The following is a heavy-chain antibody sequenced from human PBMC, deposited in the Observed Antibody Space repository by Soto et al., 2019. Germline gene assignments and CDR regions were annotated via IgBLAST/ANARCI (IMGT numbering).Heavy chain of an antibody. V-gene: IGHV3-74*01. CDR2: INSDGSST. CDR1: GFTFSSYR. CDR3: ARGPSGGATYPHDY. Sequence: SGGSLRLSCAASGFTFSSYRMHWVRQAPGKGLEWVSCINSDGSSTCYADSVKGRFTISRDNAKNTLYLQMNSLRDEDTAVYYCARGPSGGATYPHDYWGYGSLVTVFS. J-gene: IGHJ4*01. D-gene: IGHD1-26*01.